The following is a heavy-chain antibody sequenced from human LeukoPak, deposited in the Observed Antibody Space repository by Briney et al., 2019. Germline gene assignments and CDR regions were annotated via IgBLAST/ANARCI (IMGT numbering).Heavy chain of an antibody. D-gene: IGHD6-13*01. J-gene: IGHJ4*02. CDR1: GGSISSSSYY. CDR3: ASPGIAAASFDY. CDR2: IYYSGST. V-gene: IGHV4-39*01. Sequence: SETLSLTCTLSGGSISSSSYYWRWIRQPPGKGLEWIGSIYYSGSTYYNPSLKSRVTISVDTSKNQFSLKLSSVTAADTAVYYCASPGIAAASFDYCGQGTLVTVSS.